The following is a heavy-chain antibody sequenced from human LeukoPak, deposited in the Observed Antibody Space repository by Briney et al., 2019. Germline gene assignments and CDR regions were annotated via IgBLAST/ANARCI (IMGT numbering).Heavy chain of an antibody. CDR1: GFTFSSYG. CDR3: ARGGSESDY. Sequence: GGPLRLSCAASGFTFSSYGMHWVRQAPGKGLEWVANIKQDGSEKNYVDSVKGRFTISRDNAKNSLYLQMNSLRVEDTALYYCARGGSESDYWGQGTLVTVSS. CDR2: IKQDGSEK. J-gene: IGHJ4*02. V-gene: IGHV3-7*01.